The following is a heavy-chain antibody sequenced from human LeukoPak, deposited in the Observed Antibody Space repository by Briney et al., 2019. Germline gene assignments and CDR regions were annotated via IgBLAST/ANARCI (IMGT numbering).Heavy chain of an antibody. CDR1: GYTFTCYY. D-gene: IGHD6-13*01. Sequence: ASVKVSCKASGYTFTCYYMHWVRQAPGQGLEWMGWINPNSGGTNYAQKFQGRVTMTRDTSISTAYMELSRLRSDDTAVYYCARLGSSRSRYGGAFDIWGQGTMVTVSS. V-gene: IGHV1-2*02. J-gene: IGHJ3*02. CDR2: INPNSGGT. CDR3: ARLGSSRSRYGGAFDI.